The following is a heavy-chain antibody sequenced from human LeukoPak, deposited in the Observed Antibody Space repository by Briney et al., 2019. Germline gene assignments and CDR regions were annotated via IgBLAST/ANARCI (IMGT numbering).Heavy chain of an antibody. D-gene: IGHD3-9*01. J-gene: IGHJ6*02. V-gene: IGHV3-21*01. Sequence: PGGSLRLSCAASGFTFSSYSMNWVRQAPGKGLEWVSSISSGSSYIYYADSVKGRFTISRDNAKNSLYLQMNSLRAEDTAVYYCAKNRRDVHYDSMDVWGQGTTVTVSS. CDR3: AKNRRDVHYDSMDV. CDR1: GFTFSSYS. CDR2: ISSGSSYI.